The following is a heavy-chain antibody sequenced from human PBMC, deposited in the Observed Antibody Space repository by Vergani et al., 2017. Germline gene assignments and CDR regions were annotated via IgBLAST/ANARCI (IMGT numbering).Heavy chain of an antibody. CDR1: GFTFSNSA. D-gene: IGHD2/OR15-2a*01. CDR3: VKEKIDLVSYFYDS. J-gene: IGHJ5*01. V-gene: IGHV3-23*01. CDR2: ISGPGLRT. Sequence: EVHLLESGGGLVQSGGPLRLSCAASGFTFSNSAVSWVRQAPGRGLAWVSSISGPGLRTSYSDSVKGRFSISRDNSKNTVCLQMHSLRAEDTAIYYCVKEKIDLVSYFYDSWGHGILVTVSS.